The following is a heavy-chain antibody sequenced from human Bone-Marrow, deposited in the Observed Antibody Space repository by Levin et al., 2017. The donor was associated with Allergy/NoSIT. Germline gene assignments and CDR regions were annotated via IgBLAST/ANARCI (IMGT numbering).Heavy chain of an antibody. Sequence: SLKISCAASGFTFDDYAMHWVRQAPGKGLEWVSGISWNSGSIGYADSVKGRFTISRDNAKNSLYLQMNSLRAEDTALYYCAKGSRGPIQLWSVIDYWGQGTLVTVSS. V-gene: IGHV3-9*01. CDR2: ISWNSGSI. D-gene: IGHD5-18*01. CDR1: GFTFDDYA. J-gene: IGHJ4*02. CDR3: AKGSRGPIQLWSVIDY.